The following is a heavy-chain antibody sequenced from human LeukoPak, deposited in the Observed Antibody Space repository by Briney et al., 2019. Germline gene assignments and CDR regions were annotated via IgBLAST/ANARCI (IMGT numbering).Heavy chain of an antibody. CDR1: GFTFSSYE. V-gene: IGHV3-48*03. D-gene: IGHD3-22*01. J-gene: IGHJ6*02. CDR3: ATKEYYYDSSGYHLDYYYGMDV. CDR2: ISSSGSTI. Sequence: PGGSLRLSCAASGFTFSSYEMNWVRQAPGKGLEWVSYISSSGSTIYYADSVKGRFTISRDNAKNSLYLQMNSLRAEDTAVYYCATKEYYYDSSGYHLDYYYGMDVWGQGTTVTVSS.